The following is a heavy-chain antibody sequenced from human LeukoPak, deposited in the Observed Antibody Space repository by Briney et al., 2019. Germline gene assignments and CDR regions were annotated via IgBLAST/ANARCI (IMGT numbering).Heavy chain of an antibody. CDR1: GFIFSTYG. D-gene: IGHD2-2*01. CDR2: VSNDGRNT. CDR3: AKDRSYCSSTSCYEFDY. V-gene: IGHV3-30*18. J-gene: IGHJ4*02. Sequence: GRSLRLSCAASGFIFSTYGMHWVRQSPGKGLELVAVVSNDGRNTHYAESVKGRFIISRDNSKNTLYLQINSLSAEDTAVYYCAKDRSYCSSTSCYEFDYWGQGTLVTVSS.